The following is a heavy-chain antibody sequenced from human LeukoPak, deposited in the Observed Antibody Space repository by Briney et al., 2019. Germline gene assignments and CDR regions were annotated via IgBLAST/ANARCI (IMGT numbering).Heavy chain of an antibody. CDR2: IKQDGSEK. CDR3: ARERRGNTPGLLDY. V-gene: IGHV3-7*01. CDR1: GFTFSSYW. Sequence: HPGGSLRLSCAASGFTFSSYWMSWVRQAPGKRLEWVANIKQDGSEKYSVDSVKGRFTISRDNAKNSLYLQMNSLRAEDTAVYYCARERRGNTPGLLDYWGQGTLVTVSS. D-gene: IGHD2/OR15-2a*01. J-gene: IGHJ4*02.